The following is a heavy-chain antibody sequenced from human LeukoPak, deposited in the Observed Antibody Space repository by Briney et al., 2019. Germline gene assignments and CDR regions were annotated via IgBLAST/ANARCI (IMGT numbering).Heavy chain of an antibody. D-gene: IGHD6-25*01. CDR2: IKQDGSEK. V-gene: IGHV3-7*01. J-gene: IGHJ4*02. CDR1: GFTFSTYW. CDR3: AREHANSSESF. Sequence: GGSLRLSCAASGFTFSTYWMSWVRQAPGKGLEWVANIKQDGSEKYYVDSVKGRFTISRDNAKTSLYLQMNSLRAEDTAVYYCAREHANSSESFWGQGTVVTVSS.